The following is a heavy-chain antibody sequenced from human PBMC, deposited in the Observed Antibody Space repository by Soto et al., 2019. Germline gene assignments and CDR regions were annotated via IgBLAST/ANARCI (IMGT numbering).Heavy chain of an antibody. J-gene: IGHJ3*02. CDR1: GGSISSGGYY. Sequence: QVQLQESGPGLVKPSQTLSLTCTVSGGSISSGGYYWSWIRQHPGKGLEWIGYIYYSGSPYYNPSLKSRVTISVATSKNQFSLKLSSVTAADTAVYYCASIAAAGTAFDIWGQGTMVTVSS. V-gene: IGHV4-31*03. CDR2: IYYSGSP. CDR3: ASIAAAGTAFDI. D-gene: IGHD6-13*01.